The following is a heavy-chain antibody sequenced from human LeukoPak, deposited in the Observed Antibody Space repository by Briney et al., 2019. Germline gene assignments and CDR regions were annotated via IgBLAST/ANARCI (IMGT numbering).Heavy chain of an antibody. J-gene: IGHJ4*02. CDR1: GGSFSGYY. V-gene: IGHV4-34*01. CDR3: ARGDTVAARPGRFDY. D-gene: IGHD6-6*01. Sequence: PSETLSLTCAVYGGSFSGYYWSWIRQPPGKGLEWIGEIIHRGSTNYNPSLKSRVTISVDTSKNQFSLKVSSMTAADTAVYYCARGDTVAARPGRFDYWGQGTLVTVSS. CDR2: IIHRGST.